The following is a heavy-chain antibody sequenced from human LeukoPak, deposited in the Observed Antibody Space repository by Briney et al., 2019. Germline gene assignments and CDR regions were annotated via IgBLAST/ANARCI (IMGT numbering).Heavy chain of an antibody. D-gene: IGHD3-16*01. CDR1: GFTFSSYA. Sequence: GGSLRLSCAASGFTFSSYAMSWVRQAPGMGLEWVSAISGSDGSTYYADSVKGRFTISRDNAKNSLYLQMSSLRAEDAAVYYCARVGGYQYYYAMDVWGQGTTVTVSS. V-gene: IGHV3-23*01. CDR2: ISGSDGST. J-gene: IGHJ6*02. CDR3: ARVGGYQYYYAMDV.